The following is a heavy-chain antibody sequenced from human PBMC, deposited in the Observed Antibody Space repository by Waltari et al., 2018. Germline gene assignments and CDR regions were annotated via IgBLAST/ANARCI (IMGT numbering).Heavy chain of an antibody. V-gene: IGHV3-23*01. CDR1: GFRFPTYG. CDR3: AKDRYSTGDRGYFDH. J-gene: IGHJ4*02. D-gene: IGHD2-21*01. Sequence: EAQLLESGGGLVQPGGSLRLSCEASGFRFPTYGLSWVSQAPGEGLAGGSAVGGSGAFTAYADSVGGRITISRENSKQAVYLQMNSLRAEDTAVYYCAKDRYSTGDRGYFDHWGQGSLVTVSS. CDR2: VGGSGAFT.